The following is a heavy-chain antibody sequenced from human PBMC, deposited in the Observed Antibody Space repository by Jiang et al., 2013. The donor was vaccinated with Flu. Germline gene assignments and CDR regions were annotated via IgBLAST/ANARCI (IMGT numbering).Heavy chain of an antibody. Sequence: LLKPSETLSLTCAVYGESFSRYYWSWIRQPPGKGLEWIGEVNHSGRTKYNPSLKSRVTISIDTSKNQFSLKLSSVTAADTAVYYCARVYYYDSRFDPWGQGTLVTVSS. D-gene: IGHD3-22*01. CDR3: ARVYYYDSRFDP. J-gene: IGHJ5*02. V-gene: IGHV4-34*01. CDR1: GESFSRYY. CDR2: VNHSGRT.